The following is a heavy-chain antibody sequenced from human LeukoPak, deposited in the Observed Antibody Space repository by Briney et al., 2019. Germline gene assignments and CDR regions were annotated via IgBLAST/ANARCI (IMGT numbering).Heavy chain of an antibody. V-gene: IGHV1-2*02. CDR2: INPNSGGT. CDR1: GYTSTGYY. J-gene: IGHJ6*03. CDR3: ARTYYDFWSGYDYYYYMDV. D-gene: IGHD3-3*01. Sequence: ASLKVSCKASGYTSTGYYMHWVPQAPGQGLGWMGWINPNSGGTNYAQKFQGRVTMTRDTSISTAYMELSRLRSDDTAVYYCARTYYDFWSGYDYYYYMDVWGKGTTVTVSS.